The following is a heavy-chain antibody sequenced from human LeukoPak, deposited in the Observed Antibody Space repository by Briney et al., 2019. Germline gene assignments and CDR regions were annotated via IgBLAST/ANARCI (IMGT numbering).Heavy chain of an antibody. V-gene: IGHV4-34*01. Sequence: PSETLSLTCAVYGGSFSGYYWSWIRQPPGKGLEWIGEINHSGSTNYNPSLKSRVTISVDTSKNQFSLKLSSVTAADTAVYYCARDRLGATIFDYWGQGTLVTVSS. J-gene: IGHJ4*02. CDR1: GGSFSGYY. CDR2: INHSGST. D-gene: IGHD1-26*01. CDR3: ARDRLGATIFDY.